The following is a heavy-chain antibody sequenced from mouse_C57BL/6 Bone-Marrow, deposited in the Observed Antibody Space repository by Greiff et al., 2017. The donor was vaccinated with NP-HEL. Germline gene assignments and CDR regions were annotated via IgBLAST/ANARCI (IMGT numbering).Heavy chain of an antibody. J-gene: IGHJ2*01. CDR3: APSCDYFDY. CDR1: GYTFTSYW. CDR2: IHPNSGST. Sequence: QVQLQQSGAELARPGASVKLSCKASGYTFTSYWMHWVQQRPGQGLEWIGMIHPNSGSTTYTEQLKSKATLTVDKTSSTSYMQLSSLTSEDSAVYYCAPSCDYFDYWGQGTTLTVSS. V-gene: IGHV1-64*01. D-gene: IGHD1-1*01.